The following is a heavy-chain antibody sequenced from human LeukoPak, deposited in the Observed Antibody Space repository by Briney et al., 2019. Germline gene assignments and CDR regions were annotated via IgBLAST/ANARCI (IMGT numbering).Heavy chain of an antibody. CDR2: INPNSGGT. Sequence: ASVKVSCKASGYTFTGYYMHWVRQAPGQGLEWMGWINPNSGGTNYAQKFQGRVTMTRDTSISTAYMELSRLRSDDTAVYYCARNRVPAPNYYYMDVWAKGPRSPSP. CDR1: GYTFTGYY. J-gene: IGHJ6*03. CDR3: ARNRVPAPNYYYMDV. D-gene: IGHD2-2*01. V-gene: IGHV1-2*02.